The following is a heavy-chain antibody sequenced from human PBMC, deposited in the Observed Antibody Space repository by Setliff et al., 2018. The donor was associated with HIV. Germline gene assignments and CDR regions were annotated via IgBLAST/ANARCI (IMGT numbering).Heavy chain of an antibody. Sequence: PSETLSLTCAVYGGSFSGYYWSWIRQPPGKGLEWIGEINHSGSTNYNPSRKSRVTMSVDTSKNQFSLKLSSVTAADTAVFYCARAPTGYSSIWYRNGLTYYNYMDVWGKGTKVTVSS. CDR1: GGSFSGYY. CDR3: ARAPTGYSSIWYRNGLTYYNYMDV. V-gene: IGHV4-34*01. J-gene: IGHJ6*03. D-gene: IGHD6-13*01. CDR2: INHSGST.